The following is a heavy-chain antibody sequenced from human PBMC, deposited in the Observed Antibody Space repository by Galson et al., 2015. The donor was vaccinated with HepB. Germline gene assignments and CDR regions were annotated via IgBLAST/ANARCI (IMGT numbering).Heavy chain of an antibody. D-gene: IGHD1-26*01. CDR1: GFAFSSYA. CDR3: ARVNGYYDDAFDI. V-gene: IGHV3-30*04. Sequence: SLRLSCAASGFAFSSYAMHWVRQAPGKGLEWVAGISFDGRNEYFPDSVKGRFTISRDNSKNTLYLQMNSLRTEDTALYYCARVNGYYDDAFDIWGQGTMVTVSS. J-gene: IGHJ3*02. CDR2: ISFDGRNE.